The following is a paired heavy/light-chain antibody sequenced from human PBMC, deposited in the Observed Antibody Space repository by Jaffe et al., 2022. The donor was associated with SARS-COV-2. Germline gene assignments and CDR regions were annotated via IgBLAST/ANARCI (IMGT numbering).Light chain of an antibody. CDR2: WAS. CDR3: QQYFGFPWT. Sequence: DIVMTQSPDSLAVSLGEGATINCKSSQSVLYSSNNKNYLGWFQQKPGQPPKLLIYWASTRESGVPDRFSGSGSGTDFTLTISSLQAEDVAVYYCQQYFGFPWTFGQGTKVEIK. J-gene: IGKJ1*01. V-gene: IGKV4-1*01. CDR1: QSVLYSSNNKNY.
Heavy chain of an antibody. CDR2: ILNSGST. CDR3: ARGLDRAKVGY. CDR1: GGSISSGGYF. V-gene: IGHV4-31*03. J-gene: IGHJ4*02. Sequence: QVQLQESGPGLVKPSQTLSLTCTVSGGSISSGGYFWSWIRQHPGKGPEWIGSILNSGSTYYKASLKSRVTISVGTSKNQLSLNLNSVSDADTAVYYCARGLDRAKVGYWGQGTLVTVSS. D-gene: IGHD3-9*01.